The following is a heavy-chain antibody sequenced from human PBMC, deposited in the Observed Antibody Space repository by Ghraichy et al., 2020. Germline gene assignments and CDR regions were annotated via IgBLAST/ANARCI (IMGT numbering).Heavy chain of an antibody. J-gene: IGHJ3*02. CDR3: ARDNYDYVWGSYRYHDAFDI. CDR1: GFTFSSYS. V-gene: IGHV3-48*04. CDR2: ISSSSSTI. Sequence: GGSLRLSCAASGFTFSSYSMNWVRQAPGKGLEWVSYISSSSSTIYYADSVKGRFTISRDNAKNSLYLQMNSLRAEDTAVYYCARDNYDYVWGSYRYHDAFDIWGQGTMVTVSS. D-gene: IGHD3-16*02.